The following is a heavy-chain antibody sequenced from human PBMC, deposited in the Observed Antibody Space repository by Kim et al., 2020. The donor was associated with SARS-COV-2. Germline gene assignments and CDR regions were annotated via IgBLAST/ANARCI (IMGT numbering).Heavy chain of an antibody. Sequence: YLEGRFTLYRDNAKNTLYLQMNSLRAEDTAVYYCAREGYDILTGYPFPDYWGQGTLVTVSS. D-gene: IGHD3-9*01. CDR3: AREGYDILTGYPFPDY. V-gene: IGHV3-74*01. J-gene: IGHJ4*02.